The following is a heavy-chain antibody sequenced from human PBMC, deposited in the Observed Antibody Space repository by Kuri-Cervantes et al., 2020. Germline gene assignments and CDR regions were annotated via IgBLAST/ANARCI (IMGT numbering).Heavy chain of an antibody. CDR1: GGSFSGYY. J-gene: IGHJ4*02. D-gene: IGHD3-9*01. CDR3: ARVRPFHGSDILTGYYNPNYYFDY. Sequence: SQTLSLTCAVYGGSFSGYYWSWIRQHPGKGLEWIGYIYYSGSTYYNPSLKSRVTISVDTSKNQFSLKLSSVTAADTAVYYCARVRPFHGSDILTGYYNPNYYFDYWGQGTLVTVSS. CDR2: IYYSGST. V-gene: IGHV4-31*02.